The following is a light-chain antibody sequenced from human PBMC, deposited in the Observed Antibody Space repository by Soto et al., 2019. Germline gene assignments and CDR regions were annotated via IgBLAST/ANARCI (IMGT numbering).Light chain of an antibody. CDR3: SSYSDNNICV. CDR2: NVN. CDR1: SRDIGGYDF. Sequence: QSALTQPPSASGSPGQAVTISCTGTSRDIGGYDFVSWYQVRPGEAPQLIIYNVNGRPSGVPRRFSGSKSGNTASLTVSGLQAVDEADYYCSSYSDNNICVLVTGTKVTVL. V-gene: IGLV2-8*01. J-gene: IGLJ1*01.